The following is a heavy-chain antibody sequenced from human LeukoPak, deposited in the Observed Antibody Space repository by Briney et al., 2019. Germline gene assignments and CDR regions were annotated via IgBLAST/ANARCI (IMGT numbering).Heavy chain of an antibody. CDR2: ISGSGGST. J-gene: IGHJ4*01. D-gene: IGHD4-17*01. Sequence: HAGGSLRLSCAASGFTFSSYAMSWVRQAPGKGLEWVSAISGSGGSTYYADSVKGRFTISRDNSKNTLYLQMDSLRAEDTAVYYCAKGEKTTVTTPDYWGQGTLVTVSP. CDR1: GFTFSSYA. V-gene: IGHV3-23*01. CDR3: AKGEKTTVTTPDY.